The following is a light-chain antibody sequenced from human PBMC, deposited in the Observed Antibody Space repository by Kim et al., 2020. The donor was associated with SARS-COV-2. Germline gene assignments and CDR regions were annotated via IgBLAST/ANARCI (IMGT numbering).Light chain of an antibody. CDR3: QQYGRSPLT. Sequence: PGEKAALSSRARERVRSSYVAWYQQRPGQATRLLIHGTTNRATGIPDRFSGSGSGTDFSLTISRLQPEDFAVYYCQQYGRSPLTFGEGTKVDIK. J-gene: IGKJ4*01. CDR2: GTT. CDR1: ERVRSSY. V-gene: IGKV3-20*01.